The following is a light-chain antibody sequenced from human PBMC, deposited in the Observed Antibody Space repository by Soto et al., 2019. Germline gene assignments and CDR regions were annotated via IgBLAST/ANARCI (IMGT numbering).Light chain of an antibody. CDR2: DAT. V-gene: IGKV1-33*01. J-gene: IGKJ5*01. CDR1: QDINNY. Sequence: DIQMTQSPSSLSASVVDRVSITCQASQDINNYLNWYQQKPGKAPKLLIFDATNLETGVPSRFSGGGSRTHFSFTISSLQPEHFATYYCHQYDSLPPTFGQGTRLEIK. CDR3: HQYDSLPPT.